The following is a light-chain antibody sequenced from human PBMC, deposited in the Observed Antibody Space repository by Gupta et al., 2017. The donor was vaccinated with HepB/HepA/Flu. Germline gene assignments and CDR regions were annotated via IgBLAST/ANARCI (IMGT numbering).Light chain of an antibody. Sequence: QPALTQPASVSGSPGQSITISCTGTSSDVGYYNFVSWHQQHPATAPKLLIYDVSNRPSGISDRFSGSKSGNTASLTISGLQAEDEADYYCNSYTTSSTWVFGGGTKLTVL. CDR3: NSYTTSSTWV. J-gene: IGLJ3*02. V-gene: IGLV2-14*01. CDR2: DVS. CDR1: SSDVGYYNF.